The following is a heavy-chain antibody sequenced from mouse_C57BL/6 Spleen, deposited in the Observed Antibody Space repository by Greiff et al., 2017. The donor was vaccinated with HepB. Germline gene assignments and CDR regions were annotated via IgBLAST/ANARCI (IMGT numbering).Heavy chain of an antibody. Sequence: QVQLQQSGAELVRPGASVTLSCKASGYTFNDYEMHWVKQTPVHGLEWIGAIDPETGGTAYNQKFKGKAILTADKSSSTAYMELRSLTSEDSAVYYCTRDGIAMDYWGQGTSVTVSS. D-gene: IGHD1-1*01. CDR1: GYTFNDYE. J-gene: IGHJ4*01. CDR3: TRDGIAMDY. V-gene: IGHV1-15*01. CDR2: IDPETGGT.